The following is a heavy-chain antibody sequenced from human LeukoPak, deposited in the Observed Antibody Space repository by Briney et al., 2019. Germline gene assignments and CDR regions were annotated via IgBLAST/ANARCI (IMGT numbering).Heavy chain of an antibody. D-gene: IGHD1-26*01. CDR3: ARHKGGRYSGSYLDY. Sequence: SETLSLTCTVSGGSISNYYWSWIRRPPGKGLEWIGYIYSSGSTNYNPSLKSRVTISVDTSKNQFSLKLSSVTAADTAMYYCARHKGGRYSGSYLDYWGQATLVTVSS. J-gene: IGHJ4*02. V-gene: IGHV4-4*09. CDR1: GGSISNYY. CDR2: IYSSGST.